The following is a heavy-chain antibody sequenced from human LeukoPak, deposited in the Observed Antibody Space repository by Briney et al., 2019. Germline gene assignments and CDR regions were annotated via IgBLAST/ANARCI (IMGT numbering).Heavy chain of an antibody. D-gene: IGHD1-26*01. CDR1: GYTLTGLS. CDR3: ARIVGATTNASYNWFDP. CDR2: FDPEDGET. V-gene: IGHV1-24*01. J-gene: IGHJ5*02. Sequence: GASVKVPCKVSGYTLTGLSMHWVRQAPGKGLEWMGGFDPEDGETIYAQKFQGRVTMTEDTPTDTAYMELSSLRSEDTAVYYCARIVGATTNASYNWFDPWGQGTLVTVSS.